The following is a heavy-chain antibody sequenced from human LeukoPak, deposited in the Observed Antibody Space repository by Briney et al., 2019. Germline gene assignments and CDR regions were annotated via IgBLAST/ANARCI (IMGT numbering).Heavy chain of an antibody. V-gene: IGHV4-59*01. CDR3: ARVRGYCSSTSCNNWFDP. CDR2: IYYSGST. CDR1: GGPISSYY. D-gene: IGHD2-2*01. J-gene: IGHJ5*02. Sequence: SETLSLTCTVSGGPISSYYWSWIRQPPGKGLEWIGYIYYSGSTNYNPSLKSRVTISVDTSKNQFSLKLSSVTAADTAVYYCARVRGYCSSTSCNNWFDPWGQGTLVTVSS.